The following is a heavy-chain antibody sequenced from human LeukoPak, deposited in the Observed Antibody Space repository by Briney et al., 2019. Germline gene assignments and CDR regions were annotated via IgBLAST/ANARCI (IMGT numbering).Heavy chain of an antibody. J-gene: IGHJ6*03. CDR2: ISGSGGST. CDR3: ATFIDYCYYYIDV. D-gene: IGHD3-16*02. Sequence: GGSLRLSCAASGFCFSGYSMSWVRQAPGKGLEWVSAISGSGGSTYYADSVKGRFTISRDNSKNTLYLQMNSLRSDDTAIYYCATFIDYCYYYIDVWGKGTTVTVSS. CDR1: GFCFSGYS. V-gene: IGHV3-23*01.